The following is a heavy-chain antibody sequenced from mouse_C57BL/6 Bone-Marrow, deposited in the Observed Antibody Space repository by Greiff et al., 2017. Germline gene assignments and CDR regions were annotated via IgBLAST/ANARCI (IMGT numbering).Heavy chain of an antibody. CDR3: ARWGVTTGLNY. J-gene: IGHJ2*01. CDR2: IYPGDGDT. CDR1: GYAFSSSW. V-gene: IGHV1-82*01. Sequence: QVQLKESGPELVKPGASVKISSKASGYAFSSSWMNWVKQRPGTGLEWIGRIYPGDGDTNYNGKFKGKATLTADKSSSTAYMQLSRLTSEDSAVYVCARWGVTTGLNYWGKGTTLTVSS. D-gene: IGHD2-2*01.